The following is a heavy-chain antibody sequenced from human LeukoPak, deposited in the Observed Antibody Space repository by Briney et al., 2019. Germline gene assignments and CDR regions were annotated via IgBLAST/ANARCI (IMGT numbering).Heavy chain of an antibody. V-gene: IGHV3-23*01. CDR2: ISGSGSST. D-gene: IGHD4-17*01. CDR1: GFTFSTYA. CDR3: AKDRTVTPYYFDY. J-gene: IGHJ4*02. Sequence: PGGSLRLSCAASGFTFSTYAMSWVRQAPGKGLEWVSAISGSGSSTYYADSVKGRFTISRDNSKNTLYLQMNSLRAEDTAVYYCAKDRTVTPYYFDYWGQGTLVTVSS.